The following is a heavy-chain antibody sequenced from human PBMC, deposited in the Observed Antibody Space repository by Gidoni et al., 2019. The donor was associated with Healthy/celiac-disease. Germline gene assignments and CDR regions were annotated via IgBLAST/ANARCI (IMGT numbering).Heavy chain of an antibody. J-gene: IGHJ4*02. CDR3: AKGLDY. Sequence: EVQLVESRGGLVHPGRSRRLSCAAAGFTFDDYAMHWVRQAPGKGLEWVSGISWNSGSIGYADSVKGRFTISRDNAKNSLYLQMNSLRAEDTALYYCAKGLDYWGQGTLVTVSS. V-gene: IGHV3-9*01. CDR1: GFTFDDYA. CDR2: ISWNSGSI.